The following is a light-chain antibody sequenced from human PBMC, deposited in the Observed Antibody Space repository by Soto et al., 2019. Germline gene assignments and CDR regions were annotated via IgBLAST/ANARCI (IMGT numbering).Light chain of an antibody. V-gene: IGLV1-44*01. J-gene: IGLJ2*01. CDR2: NTN. CDR1: SSNIGSNA. Sequence: QSVLTQPPSASGTPGQRVIISCSGSSSNIGSNAVNWYQHLPGTAPKLLIYNTNQRPSGAPDRFSGSKSGTSASLAISGLQSEDEADYYCATWDDISRDVVFGGGTKLTVL. CDR3: ATWDDISRDVV.